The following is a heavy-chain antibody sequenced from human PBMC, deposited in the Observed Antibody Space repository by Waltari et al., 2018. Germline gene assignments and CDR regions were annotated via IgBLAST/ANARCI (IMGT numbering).Heavy chain of an antibody. CDR2: IFYSGRT. D-gene: IGHD6-6*01. CDR1: GASITRHF. Sequence: QVQLQESGPGLVKASETLSLTCTVSGASITRHFWSWIRQPPGKGLEWIGYIFYSGRTNYNPSLESRVTILVDTSKNQFSLKLNSLTAADTAVYYCARAYSSSSIDYWGQGTLVTVSS. J-gene: IGHJ4*02. CDR3: ARAYSSSSIDY. V-gene: IGHV4-59*11.